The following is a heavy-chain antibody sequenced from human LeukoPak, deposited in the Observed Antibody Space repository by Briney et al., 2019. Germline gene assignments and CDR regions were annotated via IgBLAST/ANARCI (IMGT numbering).Heavy chain of an antibody. Sequence: ASVKVSCKASGYTFTSYYMHWVRQAPGQGLEWMGIINPSGGSTSYAQKFQGRVTMTRDTSTSTVYMELSSLRSEDTAVYYCARGTRLGELPTPDMDVWGKGTTVTVSS. CDR1: GYTFTSYY. V-gene: IGHV1-46*01. CDR3: ARGTRLGELPTPDMDV. D-gene: IGHD3-16*01. CDR2: INPSGGST. J-gene: IGHJ6*03.